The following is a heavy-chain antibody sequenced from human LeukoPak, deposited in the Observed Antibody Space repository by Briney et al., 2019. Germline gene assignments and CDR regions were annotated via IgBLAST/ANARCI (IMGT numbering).Heavy chain of an antibody. V-gene: IGHV1-46*01. CDR2: IYPRDGST. CDR1: GYTFTSNY. CDR3: ARDARGAAVADDPLDI. J-gene: IGHJ3*02. Sequence: GASVKVSCKASGYTFTSNYIHWVRQAPGQGLEWMGMIYPRDGSTSHAQKFQGRVTVTRDTSTSTVHMELSGLRSEDTAVYYCARDARGAAVADDPLDIWGQGTTVTVSS. D-gene: IGHD3-10*01.